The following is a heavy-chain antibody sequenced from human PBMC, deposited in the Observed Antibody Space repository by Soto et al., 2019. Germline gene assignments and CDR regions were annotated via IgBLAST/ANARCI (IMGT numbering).Heavy chain of an antibody. D-gene: IGHD1-26*01. V-gene: IGHV3-23*01. CDR1: GFTFSSYP. Sequence: PGGSLRLSCAASGFTFSSYPMSWVRQAPGKGLQWVSTISGTGSSTYYADSVKGRFTISRDNAKNSLYLQMSSLRDDDTAVYYCAQVGGSYSTAIDYWGQGTLVTVSS. CDR2: ISGTGSST. J-gene: IGHJ4*02. CDR3: AQVGGSYSTAIDY.